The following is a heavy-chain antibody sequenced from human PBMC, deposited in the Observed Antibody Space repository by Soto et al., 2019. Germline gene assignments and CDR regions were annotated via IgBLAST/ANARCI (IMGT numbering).Heavy chain of an antibody. CDR1: GFTFSSYS. D-gene: IGHD2-2*01. CDR3: ARVGCSSTSCYYYYYGMDV. J-gene: IGHJ6*02. V-gene: IGHV3-21*01. CDR2: ISSSSSYI. Sequence: PGGSLRLSCAASGFTFSSYSMNWVRQAPGKGLEWVSSISSSSSYIYYADSVKGRFTISRDNAKNSLYLQMNSLRAEDTAVYYCARVGCSSTSCYYYYYGMDVWGQGTTVTVSS.